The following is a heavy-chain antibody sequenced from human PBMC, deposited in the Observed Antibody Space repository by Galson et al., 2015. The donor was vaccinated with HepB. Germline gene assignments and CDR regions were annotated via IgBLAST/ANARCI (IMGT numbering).Heavy chain of an antibody. J-gene: IGHJ5*02. V-gene: IGHV1-69*13. D-gene: IGHD2-21*02. CDR2: IIPIFGTA. CDR3: ARGILRLPTHNWFDP. Sequence: SVKVSCKASGGTFSSYAISWVRQAPGQGLEWMGGIIPIFGTANYAQKFQGRVTITADESTSTAYMELSSLRSEDTAVYYCARGILRLPTHNWFDPWGQGTLVTVSS. CDR1: GGTFSSYA.